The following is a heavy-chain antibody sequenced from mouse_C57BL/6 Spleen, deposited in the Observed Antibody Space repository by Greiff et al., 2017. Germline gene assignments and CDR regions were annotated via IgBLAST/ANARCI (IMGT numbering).Heavy chain of an antibody. Sequence: EVQLQESVAELVRPGASVKLSCTASGFNIKNTDMHWVKQRPEQGLEWIGRIAPANGNTKYASKFQGKATITADTSSNTAYLQLSSLTSADTAIYYCARVWDPFDYWGQGTTLTVSA. CDR3: ARVWDPFDY. V-gene: IGHV14-3*01. J-gene: IGHJ2*01. CDR2: IAPANGNT. CDR1: GFNIKNTD. D-gene: IGHD4-1*01.